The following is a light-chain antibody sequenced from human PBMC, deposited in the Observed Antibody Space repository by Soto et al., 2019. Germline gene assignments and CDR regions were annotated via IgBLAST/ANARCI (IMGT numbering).Light chain of an antibody. CDR3: QQYGRSLT. J-gene: IGKJ4*01. V-gene: IGKV3-20*01. CDR1: QSVSSY. Sequence: ESVLTQSPDTLSLSPGERATLSCRASQSVSSYLAWYQQKPGQAPRLLIYDASNRATGIPDRFSGSGSGTDFTLTISRLEPEDFAVYYCQQYGRSLTFGGGTKVDIK. CDR2: DAS.